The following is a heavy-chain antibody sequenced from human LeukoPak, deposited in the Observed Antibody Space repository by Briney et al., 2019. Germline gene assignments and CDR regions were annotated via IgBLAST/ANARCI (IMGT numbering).Heavy chain of an antibody. D-gene: IGHD3-22*01. J-gene: IGHJ4*02. CDR2: ISGSGDST. V-gene: IGHV3-23*01. CDR1: GFTFSTYA. CDR3: ARDRGRYYDSRGFYWGYYFAS. Sequence: GGSLRLSCAASGFTFSTYAVNWVRQAPGKGLEWASTISGSGDSTYYADSVKGRFTISRDNSKDTLYLQMSSVRVDDTAVYYCARDRGRYYDSRGFYWGYYFASWGQGILVTVST.